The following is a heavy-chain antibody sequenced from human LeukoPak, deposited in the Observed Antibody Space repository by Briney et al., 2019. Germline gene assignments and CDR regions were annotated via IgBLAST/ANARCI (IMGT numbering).Heavy chain of an antibody. J-gene: IGHJ6*03. Sequence: GGSLRLSCAASGFTFSNCSMNWVRLAPGKGLEWVSGITSSGITYYADSVKGRFTVSRDNSKSTLYLQMNSLRAEDTAVYYCAKSVFDSSGDPYMDVWGKGTTVTISS. D-gene: IGHD3-22*01. CDR2: ITSSGIT. CDR3: AKSVFDSSGDPYMDV. V-gene: IGHV3-23*01. CDR1: GFTFSNCS.